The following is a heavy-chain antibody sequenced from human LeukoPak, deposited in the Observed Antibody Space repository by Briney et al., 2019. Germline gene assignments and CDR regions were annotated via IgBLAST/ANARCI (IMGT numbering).Heavy chain of an antibody. D-gene: IGHD3-22*01. CDR2: IYYSGST. Sequence: SETLSLTCTVSGGSISSSSYYWGRIRQPPGKGLEWIGSIYYSGSTYYNPSLKSRVTISVDTSKNQFSLKLSSVTAADTAVYYCERSIVIVVDKDYFDYWGQGTLVTVSS. J-gene: IGHJ4*02. CDR1: GGSISSSSYY. V-gene: IGHV4-39*07. CDR3: ERSIVIVVDKDYFDY.